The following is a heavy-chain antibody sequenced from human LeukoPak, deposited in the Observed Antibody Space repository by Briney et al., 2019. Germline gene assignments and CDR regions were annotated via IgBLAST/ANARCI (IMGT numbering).Heavy chain of an antibody. Sequence: GESLKISCRASGYSFTSYWIGWVRQMPGKGLEWMGIIYPGDSDIRYSPSFQGQVTMSADKSISTAFLQWSSLKASDTAMYFCATTTGTPGYFDYWGQGTLVTVSS. D-gene: IGHD1-1*01. V-gene: IGHV5-51*01. CDR1: GYSFTSYW. J-gene: IGHJ4*02. CDR3: ATTTGTPGYFDY. CDR2: IYPGDSDI.